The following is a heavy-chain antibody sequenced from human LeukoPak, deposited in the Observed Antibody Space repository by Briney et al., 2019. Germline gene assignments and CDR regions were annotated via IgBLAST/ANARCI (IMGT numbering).Heavy chain of an antibody. CDR1: GGSISSGSYY. D-gene: IGHD4-23*01. V-gene: IGHV4-61*02. CDR2: IYTSGST. CDR3: AGNDYGGNSSPGY. Sequence: PSQTLSLTCTVSGGSISSGSYYWSWIRQPARKGLEWIRRIYTSGSTNYNPSLKSRVTISVDTSTNQFSLKLSSVTAADTAVYYCAGNDYGGNSSPGYWGQGTLVTVSS. J-gene: IGHJ4*02.